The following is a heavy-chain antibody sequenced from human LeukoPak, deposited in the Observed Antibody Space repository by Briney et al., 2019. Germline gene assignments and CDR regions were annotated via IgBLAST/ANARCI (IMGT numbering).Heavy chain of an antibody. Sequence: GGSLRLSCAASGFTFSSYAMSWVRQAPGKGLEWVAVIWYDGSNKYYADSVKGRFTISRDNSKNTLYLQMNSLRAEDTAVYYCARAPTTDFWSGYNYYYYGMDVWGQGTTVTVSS. J-gene: IGHJ6*02. CDR1: GFTFSSYA. CDR3: ARAPTTDFWSGYNYYYYGMDV. CDR2: IWYDGSNK. D-gene: IGHD3-3*01. V-gene: IGHV3-33*08.